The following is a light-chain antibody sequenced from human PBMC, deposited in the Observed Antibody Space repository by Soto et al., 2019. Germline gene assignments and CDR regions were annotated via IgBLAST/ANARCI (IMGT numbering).Light chain of an antibody. CDR3: AAWDDTLDAKV. CDR2: RNN. Sequence: QSVLTQSPSASGTPGQRVTISCSGSRSNIGRNFAYWYQHVPGTAPRLIIQRNNERPSGVPDRFSGSKSGTSVSLAISGLRAYDEATYYCAAWDDTLDAKVFGGGTKLTGL. V-gene: IGLV1-47*01. CDR1: RSNIGRNF. J-gene: IGLJ3*02.